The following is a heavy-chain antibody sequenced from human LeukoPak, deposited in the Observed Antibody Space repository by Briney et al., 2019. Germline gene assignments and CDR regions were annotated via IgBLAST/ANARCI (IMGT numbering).Heavy chain of an antibody. D-gene: IGHD2-2*01. J-gene: IGHJ6*03. V-gene: IGHV1-46*01. CDR2: INPSGGST. CDR1: GYTFTSYY. Sequence: ASVKVSCKASGYTFTSYYTHWVRQAPGQGLEWMGIINPSGGSTSYAQKFQGRVTMTRDTSTSTVYMELSSLRSEDTAVYYCARDRVYCSSTSCPRYYYYYMDVWGKGTTVTVSS. CDR3: ARDRVYCSSTSCPRYYYYYMDV.